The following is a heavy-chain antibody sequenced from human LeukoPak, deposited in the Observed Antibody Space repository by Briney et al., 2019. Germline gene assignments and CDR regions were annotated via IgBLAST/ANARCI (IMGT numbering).Heavy chain of an antibody. V-gene: IGHV3-23*01. Sequence: GGSLRLSCAASGFTFSSYAMSWVRQAPGKGLEWVSAISGSGGSTYYADSVKGRFTISRDNSKNTLYLQMNSLRSDDTAVYYCARSGYTIFGVDNWFDPWGQGTLVTVSS. CDR1: GFTFSSYA. J-gene: IGHJ5*02. D-gene: IGHD3-3*01. CDR2: ISGSGGST. CDR3: ARSGYTIFGVDNWFDP.